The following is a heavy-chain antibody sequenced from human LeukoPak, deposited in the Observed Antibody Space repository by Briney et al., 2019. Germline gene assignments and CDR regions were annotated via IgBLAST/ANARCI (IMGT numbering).Heavy chain of an antibody. Sequence: GGSLRLSCAASGFTVSSNYMSWVRQAPGKGLEWVSVIYSGGSTYYADSVKGRFTISRDNSKNTLYLQMNSLRAEDTAVYYCAKDLRFRGYCSSTSCYPIANWFDPWGQGTLVTVSS. CDR1: GFTVSSNY. D-gene: IGHD2-2*01. V-gene: IGHV3-53*01. CDR2: IYSGGST. CDR3: AKDLRFRGYCSSTSCYPIANWFDP. J-gene: IGHJ5*02.